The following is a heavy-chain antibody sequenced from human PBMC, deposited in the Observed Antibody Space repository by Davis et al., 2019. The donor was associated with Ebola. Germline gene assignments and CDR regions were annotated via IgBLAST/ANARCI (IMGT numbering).Heavy chain of an antibody. Sequence: ASVKVSCKTSGYTFTSYYMHWVRQAPGQGLEWMGRIIPILGIANYAQKFQGRVTMTRDTSTSTVYMELSSLRSEDTAVYYCARYDLGFIDYWGQGTLVTVSS. J-gene: IGHJ4*02. CDR2: IIPILGIA. V-gene: IGHV1-46*01. D-gene: IGHD3-16*01. CDR3: ARYDLGFIDY. CDR1: GYTFTSYY.